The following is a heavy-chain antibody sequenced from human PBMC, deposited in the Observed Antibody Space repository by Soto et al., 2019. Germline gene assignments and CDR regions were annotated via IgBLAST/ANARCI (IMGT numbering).Heavy chain of an antibody. CDR1: GFTFSAYS. CDR3: ARDLRLGELFSLDY. D-gene: IGHD3-10*01. J-gene: IGHJ4*02. V-gene: IGHV3-21*01. Sequence: EVQLVESGGGLVKPGGSLRLSCAASGFTFSAYSMSWVRQAPGKGLEWVSSISSSSAYMYYADSVKGRFTISRDSAKNSLYLQMNSLRAEDTAVYYCARDLRLGELFSLDYWGQGTLVTVSS. CDR2: ISSSSAYM.